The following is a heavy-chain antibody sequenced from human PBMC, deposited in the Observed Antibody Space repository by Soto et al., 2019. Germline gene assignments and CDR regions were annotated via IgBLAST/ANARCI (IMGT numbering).Heavy chain of an antibody. J-gene: IGHJ4*02. Sequence: GSLRLSCAASGLTFNTYGMHWVRQAPGKGLEWVAVIWYDGSNKYYADSVKGRFTISRDNSKNTLYLQMNSLRAEDTAVYYCATFGDHVFEYWGQGTLVTVSS. CDR2: IWYDGSNK. D-gene: IGHD2-21*02. V-gene: IGHV3-33*01. CDR1: GLTFNTYG. CDR3: ATFGDHVFEY.